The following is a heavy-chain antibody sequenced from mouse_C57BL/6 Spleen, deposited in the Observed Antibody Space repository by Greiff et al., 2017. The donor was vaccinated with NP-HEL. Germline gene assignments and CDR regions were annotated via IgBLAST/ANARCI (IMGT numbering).Heavy chain of an antibody. CDR1: GYSITSGYY. CDR3: ASRYDYGSAMDY. V-gene: IGHV3-6*01. J-gene: IGHJ4*01. Sequence: EVQRVESGPGLVKPSQSLSLTCSVTGYSITSGYYWNWIRQFPGNKLEWMGYISYDGSNNYNPSLKNRISITRDTSKNQFFLKLNSVTTEDTATYYCASRYDYGSAMDYWGQGTSVTVSS. CDR2: ISYDGSN. D-gene: IGHD2-4*01.